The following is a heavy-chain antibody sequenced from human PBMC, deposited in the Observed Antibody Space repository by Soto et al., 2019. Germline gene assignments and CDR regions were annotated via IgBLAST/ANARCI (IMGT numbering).Heavy chain of an antibody. CDR3: ASGGDDILTGYYLTPLFDY. J-gene: IGHJ4*02. V-gene: IGHV4-31*03. CDR2: IYYSGST. Sequence: SESLSLTCTVSGGSISSGGDYWSWIRQHPGKGLEWIGYIYYSGSTYYNPSLKSRVTISVDTSKNQFSLKLSSVTAADTAVYYCASGGDDILTGYYLTPLFDYWGQGTLVTAPQ. D-gene: IGHD3-9*01. CDR1: GGSISSGGDY.